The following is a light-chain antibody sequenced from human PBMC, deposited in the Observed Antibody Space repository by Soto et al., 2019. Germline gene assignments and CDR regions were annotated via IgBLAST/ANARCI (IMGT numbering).Light chain of an antibody. CDR3: TSYAGSNNVV. J-gene: IGLJ2*01. Sequence: QSVLTQPPSASGSPGLSVTISCTGTSSDVGGYNYVSWYQQHPGKAPKLVIYEVSKRPSGVPDRFSGSKSGNTASLTVSGLQAEDEADYYCTSYAGSNNVVFGGGTKLTVL. CDR1: SSDVGGYNY. CDR2: EVS. V-gene: IGLV2-8*01.